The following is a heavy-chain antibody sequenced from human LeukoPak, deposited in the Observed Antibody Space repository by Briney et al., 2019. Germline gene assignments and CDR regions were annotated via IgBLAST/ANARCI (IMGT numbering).Heavy chain of an antibody. CDR1: GFTVSNNY. CDR3: RWEPKY. V-gene: IGHV3-66*01. D-gene: IGHD1-26*01. Sequence: GGSLRLSCAASGFTVSNNYMSWVRQTPGNGLEWVSLIYSGGSTYYADSVKGRFTISRDNSKNTLYLQMNSLRAEDTAVYYCRWEPKYWGQGTLVTVSS. J-gene: IGHJ4*02. CDR2: IYSGGST.